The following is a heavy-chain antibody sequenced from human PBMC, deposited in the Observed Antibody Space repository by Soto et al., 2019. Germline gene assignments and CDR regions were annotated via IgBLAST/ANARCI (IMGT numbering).Heavy chain of an antibody. J-gene: IGHJ2*01. CDR1: GFTFSSYA. V-gene: IGHV3-23*01. CDR2: IRSSGAGT. D-gene: IGHD2-2*01. Sequence: GGSLRLSCAASGFTFSSYAMSWVRQAPGKGLEWVSAIRSSGAGTYHANSVKGRFTISRDNSKNTLHLQMDSLRAEDTAIYYCAKPYCSSASCYEVYWYFDLWGLGTLVTVSS. CDR3: AKPYCSSASCYEVYWYFDL.